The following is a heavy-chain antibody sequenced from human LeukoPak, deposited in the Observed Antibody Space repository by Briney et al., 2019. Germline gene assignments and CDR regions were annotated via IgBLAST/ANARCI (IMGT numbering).Heavy chain of an antibody. V-gene: IGHV3-23*01. CDR1: GLTFSSYA. Sequence: PGGSLRLSCVVSGLTFSSYAMSWVRQAPGKGLEWVSAISGSGGSTYYADSVKGRFTISRDNSKNTPYLQMNSLRAEDTAVYYCAKRPYCGGDCYSTAANFDYWGQGTLVTVSS. CDR2: ISGSGGST. CDR3: AKRPYCGGDCYSTAANFDY. D-gene: IGHD2-21*02. J-gene: IGHJ4*02.